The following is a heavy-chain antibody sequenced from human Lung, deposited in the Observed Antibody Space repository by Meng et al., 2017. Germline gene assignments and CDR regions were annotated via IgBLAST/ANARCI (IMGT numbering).Heavy chain of an antibody. D-gene: IGHD3-22*01. CDR3: ARRVHDGSGHHYFDY. Sequence: QLQLQESGPGLVKPSETLSLTCTASGGSTTSTSYYWDWIRQSPAKGLEWIGTIGYSGTIVYNPSLSSRVTMTLDTSKNQFSLKLSSVTAPDTAVYYCARRVHDGSGHHYFDYWGQGTLVTFSS. CDR2: IGYSGTI. CDR1: GGSTTSTSYY. J-gene: IGHJ4*02. V-gene: IGHV4-39*01.